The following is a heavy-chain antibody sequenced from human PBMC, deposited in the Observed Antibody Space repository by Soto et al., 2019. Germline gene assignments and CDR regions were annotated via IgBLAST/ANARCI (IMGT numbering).Heavy chain of an antibody. CDR2: IKQDGSEK. CDR1: GFTFSNYW. CDR3: LAAGNY. D-gene: IGHD2-15*01. Sequence: EVQLVESEGRLVQPGGSLNISCAASGFTFSNYWMIWVRQAPGKGLEWVANIKQDGSEKYYVDSVKGRFTISRDNAKNSLYLQMNSLRAEDTAVYYCLAAGNYWGQGTLVTVSS. J-gene: IGHJ4*02. V-gene: IGHV3-7*01.